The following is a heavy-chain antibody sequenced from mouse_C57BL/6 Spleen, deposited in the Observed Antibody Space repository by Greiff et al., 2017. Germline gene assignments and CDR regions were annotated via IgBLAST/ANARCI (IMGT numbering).Heavy chain of an antibody. V-gene: IGHV5-16*01. Sequence: DVQLVESEGGLVQPGSSMKLSCTASGFTFSDYYMAWVRQVPEKGLEWVANINYDGSSTYYLDSLKSRFIISRDNAKNILYLQMSSLKSEDTATYYCARARDYYAMDYWGQGTSVTVSS. CDR1: GFTFSDYY. D-gene: IGHD3-3*01. CDR3: ARARDYYAMDY. CDR2: INYDGSST. J-gene: IGHJ4*01.